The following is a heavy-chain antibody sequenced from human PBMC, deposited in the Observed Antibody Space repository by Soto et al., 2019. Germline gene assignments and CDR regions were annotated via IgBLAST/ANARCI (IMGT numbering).Heavy chain of an antibody. D-gene: IGHD2-15*01. Sequence: QITLKESGPTLVKPTQTLTLTCTFSGFSLSSSGVSVAWIRQPPGKALQWLALIYWNDDKRYRPSLKSTLTITKDTSKNQVVLTMTNMDHVDTATYYCAHGCSGGSCYSLGAFDIWGQGTMVTVSS. CDR2: IYWNDDK. CDR1: GFSLSSSGVS. V-gene: IGHV2-5*01. CDR3: AHGCSGGSCYSLGAFDI. J-gene: IGHJ3*02.